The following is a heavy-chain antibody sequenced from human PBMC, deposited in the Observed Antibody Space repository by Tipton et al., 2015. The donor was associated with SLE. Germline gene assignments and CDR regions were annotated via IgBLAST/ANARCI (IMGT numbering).Heavy chain of an antibody. Sequence: TLSLTCGVYGGPFSTHFWVWIRQSPGKGLEWIGEINHSGGTMYNSALTSRVTISIDMSNNQFSLKMTSVTAADTAVYYCARVETTVSHPDYWGQGTLVTVSS. V-gene: IGHV4-34*01. D-gene: IGHD4-17*01. CDR1: GGPFSTHF. CDR2: INHSGGT. CDR3: ARVETTVSHPDY. J-gene: IGHJ4*02.